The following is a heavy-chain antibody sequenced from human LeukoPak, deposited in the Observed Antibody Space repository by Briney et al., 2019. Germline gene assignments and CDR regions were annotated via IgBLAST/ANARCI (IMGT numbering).Heavy chain of an antibody. CDR2: IYPGDSAT. J-gene: IGHJ4*02. D-gene: IGHD6-13*01. CDR3: ARRYSDSWYVFDY. Sequence: GESLKISCKGSEYSFTNYWIGWVRQMPGKGLEWMGIIYPGDSATRNSPSFQGQVTISADKSISTAYLQWSSLKASDTAMYYCARRYSDSWYVFDYWGQGTLVIVSS. V-gene: IGHV5-51*01. CDR1: EYSFTNYW.